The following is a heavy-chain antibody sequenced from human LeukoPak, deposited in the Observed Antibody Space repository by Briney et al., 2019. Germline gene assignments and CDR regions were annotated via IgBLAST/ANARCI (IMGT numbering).Heavy chain of an antibody. J-gene: IGHJ1*01. V-gene: IGHV3-73*01. D-gene: IGHD3-10*01. CDR1: GFTFSGSA. CDR3: TFGSGSSH. CDR2: IRSKANNYAT. Sequence: GGSLKLSCAASGFTFSGSAMHWVRQASGKGLEWVGRIRSKANNYATAYAASVTGRFTISRDGSKNTAYLQMNSLKTEDTAVYYCTFGSGSSHWGQGTLVTVSS.